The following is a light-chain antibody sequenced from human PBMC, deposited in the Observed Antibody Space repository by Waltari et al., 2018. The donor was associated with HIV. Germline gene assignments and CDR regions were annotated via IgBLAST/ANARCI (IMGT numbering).Light chain of an antibody. CDR3: QQSYSTPPT. J-gene: IGKJ1*01. CDR1: QSISSY. Sequence: DIQMTQSPSSLSASVGGRVTITCRASQSISSYLHWYQQKPGKAPNLLIYAASSLQSGVPSRFSGSGSGTDFTLTISSLQPEDFATYYCQQSYSTPPTFGQGTKVEIK. V-gene: IGKV1-39*01. CDR2: AAS.